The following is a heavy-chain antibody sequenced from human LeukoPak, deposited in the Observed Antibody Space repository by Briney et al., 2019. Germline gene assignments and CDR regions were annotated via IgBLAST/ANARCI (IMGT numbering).Heavy chain of an antibody. D-gene: IGHD3-9*01. J-gene: IGHJ6*02. Sequence: PGGSLRLSCAASGLTFSSYAMSWVRQAPGKGLEWVSAISGSGGSTYYADSVKGRFTISRDNSKNTLYLQMNSLRAEDTAVYYCAKAVDILTGYPYYYYYGMDVWGQGTTVTVSS. CDR1: GLTFSSYA. V-gene: IGHV3-23*01. CDR3: AKAVDILTGYPYYYYYGMDV. CDR2: ISGSGGST.